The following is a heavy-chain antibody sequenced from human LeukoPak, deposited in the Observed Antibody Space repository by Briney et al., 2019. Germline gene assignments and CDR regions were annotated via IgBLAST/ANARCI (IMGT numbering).Heavy chain of an antibody. CDR2: IYYSGST. CDR1: GGSISSYY. Sequence: SETLSLTCTVSGGSISSYYWSWIRQPPGKGLEWIGYIYYSGSTNYNPSLKSRVTISVDTSKNQFSLKLSSVTAADTAVYYCARISRPGIAAAGYYGMDVWGQGTTVTVSS. CDR3: ARISRPGIAAAGYYGMDV. J-gene: IGHJ6*02. D-gene: IGHD6-13*01. V-gene: IGHV4-59*08.